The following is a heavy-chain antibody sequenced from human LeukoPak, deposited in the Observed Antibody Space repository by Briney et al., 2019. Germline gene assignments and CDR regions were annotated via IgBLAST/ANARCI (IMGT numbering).Heavy chain of an antibody. CDR2: INPSGGAT. CDR3: AILRYDNNWVGR. V-gene: IGHV1-46*01. J-gene: IGHJ5*02. CDR1: GGTFSSYA. Sequence: ASVTVSCKASGGTFSSYAISWVRQAPGQGLEWMGMINPSGGATSDAQKFRDRVTMTRDTSSSTGYMELSSLRSEDTAIYYCAILRYDNNWVGRWGQGTLVTVSS. D-gene: IGHD1-14*01.